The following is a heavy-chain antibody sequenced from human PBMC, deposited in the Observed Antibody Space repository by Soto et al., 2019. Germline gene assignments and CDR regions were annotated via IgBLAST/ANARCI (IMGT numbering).Heavy chain of an antibody. CDR2: IYPGDSDT. CDR3: ARRVYGDYGGYYYYYYMDV. Sequence: GESLKISCKGSGYSFTSYWIGWVRQMPGKGLEWMGIIYPGDSDTRYSPSFQGQVTISAEKSISTAYLQWSSLKASDTAMYYCARRVYGDYGGYYYYYYMDVWGKGTTVTVSS. J-gene: IGHJ6*03. D-gene: IGHD4-17*01. V-gene: IGHV5-51*01. CDR1: GYSFTSYW.